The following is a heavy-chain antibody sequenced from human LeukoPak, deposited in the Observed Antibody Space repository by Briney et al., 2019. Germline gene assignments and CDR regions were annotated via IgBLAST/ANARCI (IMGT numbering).Heavy chain of an antibody. CDR1: GCSVSSGSYY. D-gene: IGHD4-17*01. Sequence: SETLSLTCTVSGCSVSSGSYYWSWIRQPPGKGLVWIVYIYYRGSTNYNPSPKSRVTISVDPSKNQFHLKLSSVTAADTAVYYCARVTTVSTKAGFDYWGQGTLVTVSS. CDR2: IYYRGST. J-gene: IGHJ4*02. CDR3: ARVTTVSTKAGFDY. V-gene: IGHV4-61*01.